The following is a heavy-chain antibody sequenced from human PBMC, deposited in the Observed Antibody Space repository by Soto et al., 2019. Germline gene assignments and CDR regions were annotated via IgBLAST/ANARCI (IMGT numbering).Heavy chain of an antibody. D-gene: IGHD1-7*01. CDR3: ARGEYNWNYGTTDYYYYYGMDV. J-gene: IGHJ6*02. V-gene: IGHV6-1*01. CDR2: TYYRSKWYN. CDR1: GDSVSSNSAA. Sequence: SQTLSLTCAISGDSVSSNSAAWNWIRQSPSRGLEWLGRTYYRSKWYNDYAVSVKSRITINPDTSKNQLSLQLNSVTPEDTAVYYCARGEYNWNYGTTDYYYYYGMDVWGQGTTVTVSS.